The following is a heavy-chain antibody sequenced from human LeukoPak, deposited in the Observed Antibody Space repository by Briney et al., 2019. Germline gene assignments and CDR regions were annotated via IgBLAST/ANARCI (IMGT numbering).Heavy chain of an antibody. CDR2: ISYDGSNQ. J-gene: IGHJ5*02. Sequence: GGSLRLSCAASGFTFSSYGMHWVRQAPGKGLEWVAVISYDGSNQYYADSVKGRFTISRDNSKNTLYLQMNSLRGADTAVYYCAKAHTVTTLYWFDPGAREPWSPSPQ. CDR3: AKAHTVTTLYWFDP. D-gene: IGHD4-17*01. V-gene: IGHV3-30*18. CDR1: GFTFSSYG.